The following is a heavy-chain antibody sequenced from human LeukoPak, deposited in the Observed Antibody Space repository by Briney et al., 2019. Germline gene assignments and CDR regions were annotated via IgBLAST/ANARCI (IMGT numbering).Heavy chain of an antibody. J-gene: IGHJ4*02. D-gene: IGHD6-19*01. CDR1: GFTFSSYA. Sequence: GGSLRLSCAASGFTFSSYAMSWVRQAPGKGLEWVSAISGSGGSTYYADSVKGRFTISRGNSKNTLYLQMNSLRAEDTAVYYCAKTEKYSSGWYLRTSFDYWGQGTLVTVSS. CDR3: AKTEKYSSGWYLRTSFDY. V-gene: IGHV3-23*01. CDR2: ISGSGGST.